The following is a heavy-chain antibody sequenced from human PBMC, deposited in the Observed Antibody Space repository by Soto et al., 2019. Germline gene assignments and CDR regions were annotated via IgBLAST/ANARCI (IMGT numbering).Heavy chain of an antibody. D-gene: IGHD3-9*01. CDR3: AKDVYFDSYYFDQ. Sequence: QVQLVESGGGVVQPGRSLRLSCAASRFSVTSHAMHWVRQAPGKGLEWVAVISHDGRQKHYIDSVRGRFTLSRDESDNTVYLQMNSLRREDTAMYYCAKDVYFDSYYFDQWGQGTLVNVSS. V-gene: IGHV3-30*04. CDR2: ISHDGRQK. J-gene: IGHJ4*02. CDR1: RFSVTSHA.